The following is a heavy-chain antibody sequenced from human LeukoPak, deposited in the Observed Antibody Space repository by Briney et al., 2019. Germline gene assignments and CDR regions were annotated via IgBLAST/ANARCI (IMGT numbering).Heavy chain of an antibody. Sequence: SSETLSLTCAVYGGSFSGYYWSWIRQPPGKGLEWIGEINHSGSTNYNPSLKSRVTISVDTSKNQFSLKLSSVTAADTAVYYCARGGYSYLVDYWGQGTLVSVS. CDR1: GGSFSGYY. D-gene: IGHD5-18*01. CDR2: INHSGST. V-gene: IGHV4-34*01. CDR3: ARGGYSYLVDY. J-gene: IGHJ4*02.